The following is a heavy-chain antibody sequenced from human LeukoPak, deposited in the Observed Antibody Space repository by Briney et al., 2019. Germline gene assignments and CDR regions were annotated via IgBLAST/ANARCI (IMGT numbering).Heavy chain of an antibody. J-gene: IGHJ5*02. CDR3: ARDFKRKEWFGDRNWFDP. D-gene: IGHD3-10*01. CDR1: GGSISSYY. Sequence: SETLSLTRTVSGGSISSYYWSWIRQPAGKGLESIGRIYTSDSTSYNSSLKSRVTMSVDTAKNQFSLKLSSVTAADTAVYYCARDFKRKEWFGDRNWFDPWGQGTLVTVSS. CDR2: IYTSDST. V-gene: IGHV4-4*07.